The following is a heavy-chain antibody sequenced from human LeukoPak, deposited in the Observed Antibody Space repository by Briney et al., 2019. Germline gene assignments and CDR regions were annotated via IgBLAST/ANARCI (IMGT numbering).Heavy chain of an antibody. Sequence: GGSLRLSCAASGFTFSSYSMNWVRQAPGKGLEWVSYISSSSGTIYYADSVKGRFTISRDNAKNSLYLQMNSLRAEDTAVYYCARDRTDNYFFYDMDVWGQGTTVTVSS. J-gene: IGHJ6*02. CDR1: GFTFSSYS. CDR3: ARDRTDNYFFYDMDV. D-gene: IGHD2-2*01. V-gene: IGHV3-48*01. CDR2: ISSSSGTI.